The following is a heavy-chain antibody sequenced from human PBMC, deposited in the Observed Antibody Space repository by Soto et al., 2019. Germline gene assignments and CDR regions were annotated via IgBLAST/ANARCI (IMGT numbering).Heavy chain of an antibody. J-gene: IGHJ1*01. CDR1: GGTFSSYA. V-gene: IGHV1-69*13. CDR2: IIPIFGTA. CDR3: ARGGYCSSTSCYTFAEYFQH. D-gene: IGHD2-2*02. Sequence: SVKVSCKASGGTFSSYAISWVRQAPGQGLEWMGGIIPIFGTANYAQKFQGRVTITADESTSTAYMELSSLRSEDTAVYYCARGGYCSSTSCYTFAEYFQHWGQGTLVTVSS.